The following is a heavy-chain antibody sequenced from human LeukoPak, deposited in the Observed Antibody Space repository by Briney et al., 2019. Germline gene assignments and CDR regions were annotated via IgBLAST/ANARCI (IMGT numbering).Heavy chain of an antibody. D-gene: IGHD3-22*01. J-gene: IGHJ4*02. CDR3: ATGSGYYYDL. V-gene: IGHV3-23*01. Sequence: HPGGSLRLSCAASGFTFSSYAMSWVRQAPGKGLEWVSAISGSGGSRYSADSVKGRFTISRDNSKNTLCLQMNSLRAEDTAVYYCATGSGYYYDLWGQGTLVTVSS. CDR1: GFTFSSYA. CDR2: ISGSGGSR.